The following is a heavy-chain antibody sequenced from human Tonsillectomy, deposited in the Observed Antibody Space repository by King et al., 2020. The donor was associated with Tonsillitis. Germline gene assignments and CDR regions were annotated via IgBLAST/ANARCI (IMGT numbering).Heavy chain of an antibody. V-gene: IGHV2-5*01. CDR2: IYWTDDK. Sequence: ITLKESGPTLVKPTQTLRLTCTFSGFSLTTPGVAVGWIRQPPGKALEWLALIYWTDDKRYSPSLKRRLTVTGDTSKNQVVLTMTNMDPVDTATYYCAHRQLGQSYWSFDLWGRGTLVTVSS. J-gene: IGHJ2*01. D-gene: IGHD3-16*01. CDR1: GFSLTTPGVA. CDR3: AHRQLGQSYWSFDL.